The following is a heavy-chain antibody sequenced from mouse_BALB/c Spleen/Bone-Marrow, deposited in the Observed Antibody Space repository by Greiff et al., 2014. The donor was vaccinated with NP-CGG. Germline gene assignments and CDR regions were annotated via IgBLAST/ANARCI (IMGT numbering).Heavy chain of an antibody. CDR1: GYNFTTHW. CDR2: IYPGDGDT. D-gene: IGHD1-2*01. Sequence: QVQLKQSGAELARPGASVKLSCKASGYNFTTHWMQWVKQRPGQGLEWIGAIYPGDGDTRYTQKFKGKATLTADKSSSTAYMQLSDLASEDSAVYYRARGDYGYHWYFDVWGAGTTVTVSS. CDR3: ARGDYGYHWYFDV. J-gene: IGHJ1*01. V-gene: IGHV1-87*01.